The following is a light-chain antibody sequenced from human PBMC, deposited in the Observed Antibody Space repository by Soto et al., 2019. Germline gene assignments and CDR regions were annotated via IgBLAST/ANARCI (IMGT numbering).Light chain of an antibody. Sequence: QSVLTQPASVSGSPGQSITISCTGTSSDVGGYNYVSWYQQHPGKAPKLMIYDVSNRPSGVSNRFSGSKSGNTASLTISGLQGEEEADYYFCSYTSSSTYGLGTGNKLTVL. V-gene: IGLV2-14*01. J-gene: IGLJ1*01. CDR1: SSDVGGYNY. CDR3: CSYTSSSTYG. CDR2: DVS.